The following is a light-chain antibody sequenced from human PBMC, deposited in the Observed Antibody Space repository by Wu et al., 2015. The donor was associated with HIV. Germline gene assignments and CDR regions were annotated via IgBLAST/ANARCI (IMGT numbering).Light chain of an antibody. CDR1: ETVNTN. CDR3: QQYDHWPRS. Sequence: TLSCRANETVNTNLAWYQQRPGQRPGLLIYSSSIRATDIPPRFSASGSGTEFSLTINNMQAEDFAVYYCQQYDHWPRSFGPGTRVDIK. CDR2: SSS. V-gene: IGKV3-15*01. J-gene: IGKJ3*01.